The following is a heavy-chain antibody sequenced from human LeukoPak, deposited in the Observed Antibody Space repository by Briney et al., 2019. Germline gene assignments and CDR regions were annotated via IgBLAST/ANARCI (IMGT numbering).Heavy chain of an antibody. CDR3: ARNKTITAAGTYY. J-gene: IGHJ4*02. CDR1: GGSISSSTYY. D-gene: IGHD6-13*01. Sequence: SETLSLTCTVSGGSISSSTYYWGWIRQPPGKGPEWIGSLYNSASTHYNPSLKSRVTMAVDTSKNQFSLKLRSVTAADTAIYYCARNKTITAAGTYYWGQGTLVTVSS. CDR2: LYNSAST. V-gene: IGHV4-39*01.